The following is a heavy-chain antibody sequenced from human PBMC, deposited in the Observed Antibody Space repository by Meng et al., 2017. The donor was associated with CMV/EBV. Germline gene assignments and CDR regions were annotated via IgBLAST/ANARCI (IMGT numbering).Heavy chain of an antibody. CDR3: ARVNPNYYFYGMDV. V-gene: IGHV4-39*07. CDR2: IYYSGSP. Sequence: SETLSLTCTVSGGSISSSSYYWGWLRQPPGKGLEWVGTIYYSGSPYYNPSLQSRVTISVDTSKNQFSLKLSFVTAADTAVYYCARVNPNYYFYGMDVWGQGTTVT. J-gene: IGHJ6*02. CDR1: GGSISSSSYY.